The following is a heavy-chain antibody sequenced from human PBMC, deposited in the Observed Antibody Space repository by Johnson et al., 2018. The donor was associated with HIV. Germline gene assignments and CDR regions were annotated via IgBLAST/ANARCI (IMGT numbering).Heavy chain of an antibody. CDR3: ARVPPFGTHPDGAFDI. CDR1: GFTVSSNY. CDR2: ISYDGSNK. Sequence: VQLVESGGGVVQPGRSLRLSCAASGFTVSSNYMSWVRQAPGKGLEWVAVISYDGSNKYYVDSVKGRFTISRDNAKNSLYLQMNSLRAEDTAVYYCARVPPFGTHPDGAFDIWGQGTMVTVSS. J-gene: IGHJ3*02. V-gene: IGHV3-30*03. D-gene: IGHD1-1*01.